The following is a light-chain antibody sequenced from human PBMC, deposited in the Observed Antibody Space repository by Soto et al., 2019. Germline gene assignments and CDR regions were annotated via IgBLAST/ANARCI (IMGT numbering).Light chain of an antibody. CDR3: QHYNSYSEA. Sequence: DIQMTQSPSTLSASVGDRVTITCRARHNISSWLAWYQQKPGKAPKLLIYDASSLESGVPSRFSGSGSGTEFTLTISSLQPDDFATYYCQHYNSYSEAFGQGTKVDIK. CDR1: HNISSW. CDR2: DAS. J-gene: IGKJ1*01. V-gene: IGKV1-5*01.